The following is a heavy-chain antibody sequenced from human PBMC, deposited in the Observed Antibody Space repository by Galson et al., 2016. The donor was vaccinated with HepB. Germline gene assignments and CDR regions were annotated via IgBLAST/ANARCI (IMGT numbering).Heavy chain of an antibody. D-gene: IGHD3-16*01. CDR2: IIPIFGTA. CDR3: ARASGYHYVSWFDP. Sequence: SVKVSCKASGGTFSSYAIRWVRQAPGQGLEWMGGIIPIFGTANYAQKFQGRVTITADESTSTVYMELSSLRSEDTAVYYCARASGYHYVSWFDPWGQRTLVTVSS. CDR1: GGTFSSYA. J-gene: IGHJ5*02. V-gene: IGHV1-69*13.